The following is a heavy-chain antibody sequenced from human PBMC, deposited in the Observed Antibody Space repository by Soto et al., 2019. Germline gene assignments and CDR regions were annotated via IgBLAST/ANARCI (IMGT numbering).Heavy chain of an antibody. CDR3: ARGVHYDSSGYYYFY. CDR2: IIPIFGTA. J-gene: IGHJ4*02. Sequence: SVKVSCKASGGTFSSYAIDWVRQAPGQGLEWMGGIIPIFGTANYAQKFHGRITITADESTNTAYMELRSLRSEDTAVYYCARGVHYDSSGYYYFYWGQGTLVTVSS. V-gene: IGHV1-69*13. D-gene: IGHD3-22*01. CDR1: GGTFSSYA.